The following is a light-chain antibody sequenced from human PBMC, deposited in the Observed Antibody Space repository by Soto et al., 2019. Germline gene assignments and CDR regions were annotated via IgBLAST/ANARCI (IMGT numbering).Light chain of an antibody. CDR1: SSDVGGYNY. V-gene: IGLV2-8*01. J-gene: IGLJ1*01. CDR3: SSYAGSSNV. CDR2: EVN. Sequence: QSVLTQPPSASGAPGQAVAISCTGTSSDVGGYNYVSWYQQHPGKAPKLMTYEVNKRPSGVPDRFSGSKSRNTASLTVSGLQAEDEADYYCSSYAGSSNVFGTGTKVTVL.